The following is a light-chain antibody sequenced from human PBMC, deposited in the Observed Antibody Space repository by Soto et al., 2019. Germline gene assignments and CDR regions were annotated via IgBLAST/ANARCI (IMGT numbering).Light chain of an antibody. CDR2: DVS. V-gene: IGLV2-11*01. J-gene: IGLJ2*01. CDR1: SSDVGTYNY. CDR3: CSYAGSYAFVV. Sequence: QSVLTQPRSVSGSPGQSVTISCTGTSSDVGTYNYVSWYQQYPGKAPKLMISDVSERPSGVPDRFSGSKSGNTASLTISGLQAEDEADYYCCSYAGSYAFVVFGGGTKGTVL.